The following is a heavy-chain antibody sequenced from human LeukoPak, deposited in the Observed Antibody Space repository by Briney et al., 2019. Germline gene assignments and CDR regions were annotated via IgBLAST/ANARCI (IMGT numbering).Heavy chain of an antibody. CDR1: GGSITSSNYY. V-gene: IGHV4-39*01. D-gene: IGHD3-10*01. CDR3: VYYYGSVSVEY. J-gene: IGHJ4*02. Sequence: TSETLSLTCTVSGGSITSSNYYWGWIRQPPGKWLEWIGSFYYSGSTNYSPSLKSRVTISVDTSKNQFSLKLSSVTAADTAVYYCVYYYGSVSVEYWGQGTLVTVSS. CDR2: FYYSGST.